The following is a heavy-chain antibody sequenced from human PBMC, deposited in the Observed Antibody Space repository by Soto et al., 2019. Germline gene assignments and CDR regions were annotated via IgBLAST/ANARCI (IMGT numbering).Heavy chain of an antibody. CDR1: GFTFSSYR. D-gene: IGHD3-22*01. V-gene: IGHV3-21*01. CDR3: ARGTYYFDSSGYIDFDP. CDR2: ISGTSSYI. Sequence: EVQLVESGGGLVKPGGSLRLSCAASGFTFSSYRMNWVRQAPGKGLEWVSSISGTSSYIYYADSVKGRFTISRDNAKNSLYLQMNSLRAEDTAVDYCARGTYYFDSSGYIDFDPWGQATLVTVSS. J-gene: IGHJ5*02.